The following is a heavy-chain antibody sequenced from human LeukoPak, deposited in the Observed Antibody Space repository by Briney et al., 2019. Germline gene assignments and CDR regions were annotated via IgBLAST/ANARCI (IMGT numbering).Heavy chain of an antibody. J-gene: IGHJ3*02. CDR3: ARGLGGYDSSGYGFGGLHDAFDI. V-gene: IGHV1-8*01. D-gene: IGHD3-22*01. CDR1: GYTFTNYD. Sequence: ASVKVSCKASGYTFTNYDINWVRQATGQGLEWMGWMNPNSGHTGYAQKFQGRVSMTRNTSISTAYMELSSLRSEDTAVYYCARGLGGYDSSGYGFGGLHDAFDIWGQGTMVTVSS. CDR2: MNPNSGHT.